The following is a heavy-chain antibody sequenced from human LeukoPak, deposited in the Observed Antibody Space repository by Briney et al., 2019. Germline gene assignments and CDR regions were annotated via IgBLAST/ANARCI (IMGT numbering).Heavy chain of an antibody. Sequence: PGGSLRLSCAASGFTFSSYSMNWVRQAPGKGLEWVSSISSSSSYIYYADSVKGRFTISRDNAKNSLYLQMNSLRAEDTAVYYCARDDRGSGDRFDYWGQGTLVTVSS. D-gene: IGHD2-15*01. J-gene: IGHJ4*02. CDR2: ISSSSSYI. CDR3: ARDDRGSGDRFDY. V-gene: IGHV3-21*01. CDR1: GFTFSSYS.